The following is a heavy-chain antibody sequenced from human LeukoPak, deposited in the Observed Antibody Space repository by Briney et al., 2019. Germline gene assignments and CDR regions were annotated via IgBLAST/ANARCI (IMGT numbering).Heavy chain of an antibody. CDR1: GGSVSSGSYY. D-gene: IGHD6-13*01. J-gene: IGHJ4*02. CDR2: IYYSGST. V-gene: IGHV4-61*01. CDR3: ARVAAAGHQATIDY. Sequence: SETLSLTCTVSGGSVSSGSYYWSWIRQPPGKGLEWIGYIYYSGSTNYNPSLKSRVTISVDTSKNQVSLKLSSVTAADTAVYYCARVAAAGHQATIDYWGQGTLVTVSS.